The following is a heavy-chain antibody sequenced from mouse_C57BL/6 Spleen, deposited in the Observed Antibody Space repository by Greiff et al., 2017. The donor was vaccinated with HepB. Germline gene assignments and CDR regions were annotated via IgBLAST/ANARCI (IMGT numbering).Heavy chain of an antibody. V-gene: IGHV1-54*01. CDR3: ARSLYRPGFAY. J-gene: IGHJ3*01. CDR2: INPGSGGT. D-gene: IGHD1-1*01. Sequence: VKLQQSGAELVRPGTSVKVSCKASGYAFTNYLIEWVKQRPGQGLEWIGVINPGSGGTNYNEKFKGKATLTADKSSSTAYMQLSSLTSEDSAVYFCARSLYRPGFAYWGQGTLVTVSA. CDR1: GYAFTNYL.